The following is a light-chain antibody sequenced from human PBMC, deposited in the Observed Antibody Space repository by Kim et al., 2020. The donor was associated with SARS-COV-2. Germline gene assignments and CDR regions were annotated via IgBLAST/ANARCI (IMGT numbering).Light chain of an antibody. CDR1: RNEVGNEE. J-gene: IGLJ3*02. CDR2: KNN. Sequence: DTTTCTGNRNEVGNEEAIWQQQQQGQPPRLVSSKNNKRPSWISERFSASRSGDTASLTITGPQAKDEADYYCPAWDSSLSAWVFGGGTQLTVL. V-gene: IGLV10-54*01. CDR3: PAWDSSLSAWV.